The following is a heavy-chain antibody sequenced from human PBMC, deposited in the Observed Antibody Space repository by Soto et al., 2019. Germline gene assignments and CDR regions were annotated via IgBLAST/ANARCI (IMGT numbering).Heavy chain of an antibody. V-gene: IGHV3-20*04. CDR1: GFTFDDYG. CDR2: INWNGGST. Sequence: GGSLRLSCAASGFTFDDYGMSWVRQAPGKGLEWVSGINWNGGSTGYADSVKGRFTISRDNSENSLYLQMNSLRTEDTALYYCAKVVGWTYYGMDVWGQGTTVTVSS. CDR3: AKVVGWTYYGMDV. J-gene: IGHJ6*02. D-gene: IGHD2-15*01.